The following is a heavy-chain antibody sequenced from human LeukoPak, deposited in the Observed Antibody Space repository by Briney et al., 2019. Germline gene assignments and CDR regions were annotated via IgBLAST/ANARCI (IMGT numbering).Heavy chain of an antibody. J-gene: IGHJ4*02. Sequence: PSETLSLTCTVSGGSISSYYWSWIRQPPGKGLEWIGHIYYSGSTNYNPSLKSRVTISVDTSKNQFSLKLSSVTAADTAVYYCARDRGTGIDYWGQGTLVTVSS. CDR2: IYYSGST. CDR1: GGSISSYY. D-gene: IGHD3/OR15-3a*01. V-gene: IGHV4-59*01. CDR3: ARDRGTGIDY.